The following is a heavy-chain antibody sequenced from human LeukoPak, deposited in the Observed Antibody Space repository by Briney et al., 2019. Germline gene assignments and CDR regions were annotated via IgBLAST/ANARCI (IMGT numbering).Heavy chain of an antibody. Sequence: ASVKVSCKASGYTFTSYGISWVRQAPGQGLEWMGWISAYNGNTNYAQKLQGRVTMTTDTSTSTAYMELRSLRSDDTAVYYCARSFLGVTNYYMDVWGKGTTVTVSS. J-gene: IGHJ6*03. CDR2: ISAYNGNT. D-gene: IGHD2-21*02. CDR1: GYTFTSYG. V-gene: IGHV1-18*01. CDR3: ARSFLGVTNYYMDV.